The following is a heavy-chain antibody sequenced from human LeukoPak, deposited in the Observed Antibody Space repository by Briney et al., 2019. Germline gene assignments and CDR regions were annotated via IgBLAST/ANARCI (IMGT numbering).Heavy chain of an antibody. CDR3: ARATTVVTHFDY. D-gene: IGHD4-23*01. CDR1: GFTVSSTY. Sequence: GGSLRVSCAASGFTVSSTYISWVRQAPGKGLEWVSVIYSGGSTYYADSVKGRFTISRDNSKNTLSLQMNSLRAEDTAVYYCARATTVVTHFDYWGQGTLVTVSS. J-gene: IGHJ4*02. CDR2: IYSGGST. V-gene: IGHV3-53*01.